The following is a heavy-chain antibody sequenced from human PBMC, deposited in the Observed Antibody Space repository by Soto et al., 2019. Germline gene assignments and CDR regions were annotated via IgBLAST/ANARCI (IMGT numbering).Heavy chain of an antibody. CDR3: ARSQGSSTSLEIYYYCYYGMDV. CDR2: IIPISGTA. V-gene: IGHV1-69*01. CDR1: GGTFSSYA. D-gene: IGHD2-2*01. Sequence: QVQLVQSGAEVKKPGSSVKVSCTASGGTFSSYAISWVRQAPGQGLEWMGGIIPISGTANYAQKFQGRVTITADESTSTAYMELSSLRSEDTAVYYCARSQGSSTSLEIYYYCYYGMDVWGQGTTVTVSS. J-gene: IGHJ6*02.